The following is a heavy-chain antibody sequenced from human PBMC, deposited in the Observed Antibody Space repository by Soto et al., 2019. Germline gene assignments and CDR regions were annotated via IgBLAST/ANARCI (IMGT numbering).Heavy chain of an antibody. D-gene: IGHD3-10*01. J-gene: IGHJ4*02. Sequence: EVQLLESGGGLVQPGGSLRLSCAASGFTFSSYAMSWVRQAPGKGLEWVSAISGSGDSTYYADSVNGRFTISRDSSKNTLYLQMNSLGADYTAIDYCAKFYYGSGGYFDYWGQGTLVTVSS. CDR2: ISGSGDST. V-gene: IGHV3-23*01. CDR1: GFTFSSYA. CDR3: AKFYYGSGGYFDY.